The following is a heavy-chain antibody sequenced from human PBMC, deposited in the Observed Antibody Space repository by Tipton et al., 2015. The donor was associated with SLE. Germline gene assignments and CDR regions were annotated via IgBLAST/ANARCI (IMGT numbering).Heavy chain of an antibody. D-gene: IGHD6-19*01. V-gene: IGHV3-48*03. J-gene: IGHJ4*02. CDR1: GFTFSSYE. CDR2: ISSSGSTI. CDR3: ARDQPKGSGWYSFDY. Sequence: SLRLSCAASGFTFSSYEMNWVRQAPGKGLEWVSYISSSGSTIYYADSVKGRFTISRDNAKNSLYLQMNILRAEDTAVYYCARDQPKGSGWYSFDYWGQGTLVTVSS.